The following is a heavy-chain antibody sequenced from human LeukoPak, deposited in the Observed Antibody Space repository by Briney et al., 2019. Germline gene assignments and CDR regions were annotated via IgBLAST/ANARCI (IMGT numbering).Heavy chain of an antibody. CDR2: TYYKSKWYI. V-gene: IGHV6-1*01. Sequence: RSQTLSLTCAISGDSVSSNSAAWNWIRQSPSRGLEWLGRTYYKSKWYIDYAVFVKSRITIKPDTSKNQFSLQLNSVSPDDTAVYYCARDAAPYCDSDCYVLDIWGQGTMVTVS. D-gene: IGHD2-21*01. CDR3: ARDAAPYCDSDCYVLDI. J-gene: IGHJ3*02. CDR1: GDSVSSNSAA.